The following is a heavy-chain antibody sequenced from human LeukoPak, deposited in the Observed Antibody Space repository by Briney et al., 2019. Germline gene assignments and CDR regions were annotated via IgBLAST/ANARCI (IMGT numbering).Heavy chain of an antibody. Sequence: SSETLSLTCTVSGGSISGFYWSWIRQPPGKGLESIGYIYYSGSTNYNPSLKSRVTISVDTSKNQLFLKLSSVTAADTAVYYCARGETYYYDSSVNWFDPWGQGTLVTVSS. V-gene: IGHV4-59*01. J-gene: IGHJ5*02. CDR3: ARGETYYYDSSVNWFDP. D-gene: IGHD3-22*01. CDR2: IYYSGST. CDR1: GGSISGFY.